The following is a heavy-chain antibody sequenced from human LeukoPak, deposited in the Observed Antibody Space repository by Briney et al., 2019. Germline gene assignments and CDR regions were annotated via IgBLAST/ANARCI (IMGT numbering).Heavy chain of an antibody. J-gene: IGHJ6*04. V-gene: IGHV1-69*13. CDR2: IIPIFGTA. Sequence: SVKVSCKASGGTFSSYAISWVRQAPGQGLEWMGGIIPIFGTANYAQKFQGRVTITADESTSTAYMELSSLRSEDTAVNYCASQPQRRWYYYGMDVWGKGTTVTVSS. CDR3: ASQPQRRWYYYGMDV. D-gene: IGHD6-25*01. CDR1: GGTFSSYA.